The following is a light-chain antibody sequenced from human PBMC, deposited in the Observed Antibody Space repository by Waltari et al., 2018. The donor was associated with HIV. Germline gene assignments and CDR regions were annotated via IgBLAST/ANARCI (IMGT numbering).Light chain of an antibody. CDR1: GSNLGNNY. CDR2: ETN. V-gene: IGLV1-51*02. Sequence: QSVLTQPPSVSAAPGQKVTVSCSGRGSNLGNNYVSWYQQPPGTAPKLLIYETNKLPSGIPDRFSGSKSGTSATLGITGLQTGDEADYYCGTWDNSLGGYIFGSGTKVTV. J-gene: IGLJ1*01. CDR3: GTWDNSLGGYI.